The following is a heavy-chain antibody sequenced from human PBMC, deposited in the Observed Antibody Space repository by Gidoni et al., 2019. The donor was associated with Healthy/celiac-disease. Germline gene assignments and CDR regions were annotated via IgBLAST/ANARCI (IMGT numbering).Heavy chain of an antibody. CDR1: GYSISSGYY. CDR2: IYHSGST. D-gene: IGHD3-22*01. J-gene: IGHJ4*02. V-gene: IGHV4-38-2*01. CDR3: ARVPYYYDSSYGDY. Sequence: QVQLQESGPGLVKPSETLSLTCAFSGYSISSGYYWGWIRQPPGKGLEWIGSIYHSGSTYYNPSLKSRVTISVDTSKNQFSLKLSSVTAADTAVYYCARVPYYYDSSYGDYWGQGTLVTVSS.